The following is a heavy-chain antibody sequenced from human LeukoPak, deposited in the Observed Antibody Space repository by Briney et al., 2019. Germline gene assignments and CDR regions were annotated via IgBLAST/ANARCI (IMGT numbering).Heavy chain of an antibody. V-gene: IGHV1-2*02. CDR2: INPNSGGT. CDR3: ARLGATYYDILTGYHPYYYMDV. J-gene: IGHJ6*03. CDR1: GYTFTGYY. Sequence: VASVKVSCKASGYTFTGYYMHWVRQAPGQGLEWMGWINPNSGGTNYAQKLQGRVTMTTDTSTSTAYMELRSLRSDDTAVYYCARLGATYYDILTGYHPYYYMDVWGKETTVTVSS. D-gene: IGHD3-9*01.